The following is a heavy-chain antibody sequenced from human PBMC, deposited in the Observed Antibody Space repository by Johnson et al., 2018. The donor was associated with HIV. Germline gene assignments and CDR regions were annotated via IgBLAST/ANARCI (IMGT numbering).Heavy chain of an antibody. CDR3: ASSAFDI. J-gene: IGHJ3*02. Sequence: QVQLVESGGGVVQPGRSLRLSCAASGFTFSNYAMHWVRQAPGKGLEWVAVISYDGTNTDYADSVKGRFTISRDNSKNTLFLQIDTLRAEDTAVYYCASSAFDIWGQGTMVTVSS. CDR2: ISYDGTNT. CDR1: GFTFSNYA. V-gene: IGHV3-30-3*01.